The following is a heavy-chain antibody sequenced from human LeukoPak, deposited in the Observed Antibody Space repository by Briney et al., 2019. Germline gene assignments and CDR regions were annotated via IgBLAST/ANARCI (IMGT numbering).Heavy chain of an antibody. D-gene: IGHD6-13*01. J-gene: IGHJ4*02. Sequence: GGSLRLSCAASGFTFSSYAMNWVRQAPGKGLEWVSVISDSGGGTYYSDSVKGRFTISRDNAKNSLYLQMNSLRAEDTAVYYCARDHSSSWYHYWGQGTLVTVSS. CDR2: ISDSGGGT. CDR1: GFTFSSYA. CDR3: ARDHSSSWYHY. V-gene: IGHV3-23*01.